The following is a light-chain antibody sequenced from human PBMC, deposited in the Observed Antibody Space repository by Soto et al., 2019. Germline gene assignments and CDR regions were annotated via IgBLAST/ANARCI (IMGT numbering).Light chain of an antibody. CDR2: EVS. Sequence: QSALTQPASVSGSPGQSITISCTGTSSDVGGYDYVSWYQQQSGKAPKLIIYEVSSRPSGVSNRFSGSKSGNTASLTISGLQADDEADYYCESFTSSRAYVFGVGTKLTVL. CDR3: ESFTSSRAYV. V-gene: IGLV2-14*01. CDR1: SSDVGGYDY. J-gene: IGLJ1*01.